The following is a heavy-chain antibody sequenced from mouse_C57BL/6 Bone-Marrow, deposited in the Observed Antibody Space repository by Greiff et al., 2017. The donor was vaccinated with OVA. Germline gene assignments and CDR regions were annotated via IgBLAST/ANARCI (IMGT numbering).Heavy chain of an antibody. CDR3: ARLGRPGAIDY. CDR2: IYPGGGYT. J-gene: IGHJ4*01. V-gene: IGHV1-63*01. CDR1: GYTFTNYW. Sequence: VQRVESGAELVRPGTSVKMSCKASGYTFTNYWIGWAKQRPGHGLEWIGDIYPGGGYTNYNEKFKGKATLTAEKSSSTAYMQFRSLTSEDSAIYYCARLGRPGAIDYWGQGTSVTVSS.